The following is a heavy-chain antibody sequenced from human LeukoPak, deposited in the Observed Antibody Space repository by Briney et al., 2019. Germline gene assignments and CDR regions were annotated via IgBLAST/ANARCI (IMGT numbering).Heavy chain of an antibody. CDR1: GGTFSSYA. J-gene: IGHJ4*02. CDR3: ARDDYGDYRFGY. Sequence: ASVKVSCKASGGTFSSYAISWVRQAPGQGLEWMGGITPIFGTANYAQKFQGRVTITADESTSTAYMELSSLRSEDTAVYYCARDDYGDYRFGYWGQGTLVTVSS. V-gene: IGHV1-69*13. CDR2: ITPIFGTA. D-gene: IGHD4-17*01.